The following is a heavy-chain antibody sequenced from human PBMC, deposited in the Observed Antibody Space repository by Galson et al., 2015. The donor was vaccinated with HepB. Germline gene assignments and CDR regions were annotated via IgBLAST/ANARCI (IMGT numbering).Heavy chain of an antibody. CDR1: GYTFTGYY. Sequence: SVKVSCKASGYTFTGYYMHWVRQAPGQGLEWMGWINPNSGGTNYAQKFQGWVTMTRDTSISTAYMELSRLRSDDTAVYYCARSLYYDSSGYYSLVYWGQGTLVTVSS. D-gene: IGHD3-22*01. V-gene: IGHV1-2*04. CDR3: ARSLYYDSSGYYSLVY. J-gene: IGHJ4*02. CDR2: INPNSGGT.